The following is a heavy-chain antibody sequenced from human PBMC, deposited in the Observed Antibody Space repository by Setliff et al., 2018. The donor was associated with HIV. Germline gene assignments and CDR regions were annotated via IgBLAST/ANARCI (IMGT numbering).Heavy chain of an antibody. V-gene: IGHV1-69*13. CDR1: GGTFSGSA. D-gene: IGHD1-26*01. J-gene: IGHJ5*02. CDR2: IIPIFGTA. CDR3: ARGATRIKWDWFDP. Sequence: SVKVSCKASGGTFSGSAINWVRKAPGQGLEWMGGIIPIFGTANYAPKFQGRVTITADESTSTAYMEPSSLRSEDTAVYYCARGATRIKWDWFDPWGQGTLVTV.